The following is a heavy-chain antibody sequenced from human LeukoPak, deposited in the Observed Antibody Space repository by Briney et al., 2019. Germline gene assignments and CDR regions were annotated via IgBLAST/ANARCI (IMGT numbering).Heavy chain of an antibody. J-gene: IGHJ5*02. CDR2: ISGSGGST. D-gene: IGHD2-2*01. V-gene: IGHV3-23*01. CDR3: AKDKEGGYCSSTSCYSDWFDP. Sequence: GGSLRLSCAASGFTFSSYAMSWVRQAPGKGLEWVSAISGSGGSTYYAASVKSRFTISRDNSKNTLYLQMNSLRAEDTAVYYCAKDKEGGYCSSTSCYSDWFDPWGQGTLVTVSS. CDR1: GFTFSSYA.